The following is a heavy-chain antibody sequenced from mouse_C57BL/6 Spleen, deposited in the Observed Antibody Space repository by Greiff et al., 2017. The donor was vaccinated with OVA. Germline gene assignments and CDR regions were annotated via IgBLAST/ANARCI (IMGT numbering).Heavy chain of an antibody. CDR3: ARGGWLPYAMDY. V-gene: IGHV1-64*01. CDR1: GYTFTSYW. Sequence: VQLQQPGAELVKPGASVKLSCKASGYTFTSYWMHWVKQRPGQGLEWIGMIHPNSGSTNYNEKFKSKATLTVDKSSSTAYMQLSSLTSEDSAVYYCARGGWLPYAMDYWGQGTSVTVSS. J-gene: IGHJ4*01. CDR2: IHPNSGST. D-gene: IGHD2-3*01.